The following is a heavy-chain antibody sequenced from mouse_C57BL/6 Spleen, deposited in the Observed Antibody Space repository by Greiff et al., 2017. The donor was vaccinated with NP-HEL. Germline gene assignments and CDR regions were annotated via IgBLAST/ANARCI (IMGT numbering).Heavy chain of an antibody. CDR3: ARHENYYGTSRGFAY. Sequence: EVQVVESGGDLVKPGGSLKLSCAASGFTFSSYGMSWVRQTPDKRLEWVATISSGGSYTYYPDSVKGRFTISRDNAKNTLYLQMSSLKSEDTAMYYCARHENYYGTSRGFAYWGQGTLVTVSA. D-gene: IGHD1-1*01. V-gene: IGHV5-6*01. J-gene: IGHJ3*01. CDR1: GFTFSSYG. CDR2: ISSGGSYT.